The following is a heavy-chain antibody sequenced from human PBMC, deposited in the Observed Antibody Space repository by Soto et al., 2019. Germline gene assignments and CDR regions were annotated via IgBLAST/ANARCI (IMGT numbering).Heavy chain of an antibody. Sequence: GGSLRLSCAASGFTFSSYLMSWVRQAPGKGLEWVANIKQDGSEKFYVDSVKGRFTISRDNAKNSLYLQMNSLRAEDTAVYYCARLYDSSGYYLDSWGQGTLVTVSS. CDR1: GFTFSSYL. D-gene: IGHD3-22*01. CDR2: IKQDGSEK. V-gene: IGHV3-7*01. CDR3: ARLYDSSGYYLDS. J-gene: IGHJ4*02.